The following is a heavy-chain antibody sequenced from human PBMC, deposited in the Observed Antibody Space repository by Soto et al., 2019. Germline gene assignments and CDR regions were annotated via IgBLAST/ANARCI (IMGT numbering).Heavy chain of an antibody. CDR1: GGTFSSYT. Sequence: QVQLVQSGAEVKKPGSSVKVSCKASGGTFSSYTISWVRQAPGQGLEWMGRIIPILGIANYAQKFQGRVTITADKSTSTASMELSSLRSEDTAVYYCASLMSSGYYYGMDVWGQVTTVTVSS. D-gene: IGHD3-10*01. CDR2: IIPILGIA. CDR3: ASLMSSGYYYGMDV. J-gene: IGHJ6*02. V-gene: IGHV1-69*02.